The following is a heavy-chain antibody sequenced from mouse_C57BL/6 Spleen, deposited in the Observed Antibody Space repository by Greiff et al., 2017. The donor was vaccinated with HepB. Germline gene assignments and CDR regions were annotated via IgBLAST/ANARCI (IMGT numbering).Heavy chain of an antibody. Sequence: EVKLMESGGGLVKPGGSLKLSCAASGFTFSDYGMHWVRQAPEKGLEWVAYISSGSSTIYYADTVKGRFTISKDNAKNTLFLQMTSLRSEDTAMYCGARWGKGHYFDYWGQGTTLTVSS. J-gene: IGHJ2*01. CDR1: GFTFSDYG. CDR2: ISSGSSTI. V-gene: IGHV5-17*01. CDR3: ARWGKGHYFDY. D-gene: IGHD2-1*01.